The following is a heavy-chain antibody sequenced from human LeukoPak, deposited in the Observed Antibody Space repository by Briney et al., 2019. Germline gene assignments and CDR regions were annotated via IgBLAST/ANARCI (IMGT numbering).Heavy chain of an antibody. CDR2: ISGSGGST. Sequence: PGGSLRLSCAASGFTFSSYAMSWVRPAPGQGLEWVSAISGSGGSTYYEDSVKGRFTISRDNSKTTLYLQMNSLRAEDTAVYYCAKDVHLAAVANFDYWGQGTLVTVSS. CDR3: AKDVHLAAVANFDY. J-gene: IGHJ4*02. V-gene: IGHV3-23*01. CDR1: GFTFSSYA. D-gene: IGHD6-19*01.